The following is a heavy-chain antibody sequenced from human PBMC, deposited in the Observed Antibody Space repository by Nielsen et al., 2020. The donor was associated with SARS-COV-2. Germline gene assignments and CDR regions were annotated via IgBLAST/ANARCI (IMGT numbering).Heavy chain of an antibody. V-gene: IGHV3-23*01. J-gene: IGHJ2*01. D-gene: IGHD2-15*01. CDR3: ARDAYCSGGSCDWYFDL. Sequence: GESLKISCAASGFTFSSYVMTWVRQAPGKGLEWVSLIGGSGAPTYYADSVKGRFTISRDNPKNTLYLEMSSLRAEDTAIYYCARDAYCSGGSCDWYFDLWGRGTLVTVSS. CDR2: IGGSGAPT. CDR1: GFTFSSYV.